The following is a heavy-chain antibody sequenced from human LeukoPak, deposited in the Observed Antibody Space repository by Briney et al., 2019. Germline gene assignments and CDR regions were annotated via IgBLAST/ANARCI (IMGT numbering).Heavy chain of an antibody. Sequence: ASVKVSCKASGYSFTTYDVSWVRQAPGQGLEWMGWISAYNGNTNYAQKLQGRVTMTTDTSTSTAYMELRSLRSDDTAVYYCARDIPMGIAVAGGYNWFDPWGQGTLVTVSS. J-gene: IGHJ5*02. D-gene: IGHD6-19*01. CDR3: ARDIPMGIAVAGGYNWFDP. CDR1: GYSFTTYD. CDR2: ISAYNGNT. V-gene: IGHV1-18*01.